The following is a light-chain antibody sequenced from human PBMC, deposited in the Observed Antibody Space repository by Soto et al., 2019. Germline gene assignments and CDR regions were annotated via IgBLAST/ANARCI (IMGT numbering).Light chain of an antibody. CDR3: QSYDSSLSGV. CDR2: GNS. J-gene: IGLJ3*02. CDR1: SSNIGAGYD. V-gene: IGLV1-40*01. Sequence: QSVLTRPASVSGAPGQRVTISCTGSSSNIGAGYDVHWYQQLPGTAPKLLIYGNSNRPSGVPDRFSGSKSGTSGSLAITGLQAEDEADYYCQSYDSSLSGVFGGGTKLTVL.